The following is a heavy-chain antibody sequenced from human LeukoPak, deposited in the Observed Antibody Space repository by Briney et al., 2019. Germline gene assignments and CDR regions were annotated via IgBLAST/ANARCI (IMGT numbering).Heavy chain of an antibody. CDR2: INHSRST. D-gene: IGHD2-2*01. V-gene: IGHV4-34*01. J-gene: IGHJ6*03. CDR1: GGSFSGHY. Sequence: NPSETLSLTCAVYGGSFSGHYWSWIRQPPGKVLEWIGEINHSRSTNYNPSLKSRVTISVDTSKNQFSLKLSSVTAADTAVYYCARGPRAYCSSTSCYPYYYYYYYMDVWGKGTTVTVSS. CDR3: ARGPRAYCSSTSCYPYYYYYYYMDV.